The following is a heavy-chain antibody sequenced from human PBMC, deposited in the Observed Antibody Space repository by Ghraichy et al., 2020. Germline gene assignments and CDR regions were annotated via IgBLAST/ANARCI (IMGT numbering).Heavy chain of an antibody. J-gene: IGHJ6*02. V-gene: IGHV4-59*08. Sequence: GSLSLTCTVSGGSISSYYWSWIRQPPGKGLEWIGYIYYSGSTNYNPSLKSRVTISVDTSKNQFSLKLSSVTAAATAVYYCARHIFDYDSSGYYYPYYYYGMDVWGQGTTVTVSS. CDR1: GGSISSYY. CDR2: IYYSGST. D-gene: IGHD3-22*01. CDR3: ARHIFDYDSSGYYYPYYYYGMDV.